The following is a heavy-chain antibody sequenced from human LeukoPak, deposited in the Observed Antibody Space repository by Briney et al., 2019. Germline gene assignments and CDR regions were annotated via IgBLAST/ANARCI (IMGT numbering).Heavy chain of an antibody. CDR1: GFTFSSYG. V-gene: IGHV3-30*02. D-gene: IGHD3-10*01. CDR2: VRYDGSNI. Sequence: GGSLRLSCAASGFTFSSYGMHWVRQAPGKGLEWVAFVRYDGSNIYYADSVKDRFTISRDNSKTTLYLQMNSLRAEDTAVYYCARGGHGGYYYYYMDVWGKGTTVTVSS. J-gene: IGHJ6*03. CDR3: ARGGHGGYYYYYMDV.